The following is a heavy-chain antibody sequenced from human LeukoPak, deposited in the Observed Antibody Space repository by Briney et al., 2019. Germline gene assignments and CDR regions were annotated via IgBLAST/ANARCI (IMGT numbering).Heavy chain of an antibody. Sequence: GRSLRLSCAASGFTFSSYGMHWGRQAPGKGLEGVAVISYDGSNKYYADSVKGRFTISRDNSKNTLYLQMNSLRAEDTAVYYCAKDFLGTYYDYVWGSYRYTGFDYWGQGTLVTVSS. D-gene: IGHD3-16*02. CDR1: GFTFSSYG. CDR2: ISYDGSNK. V-gene: IGHV3-30*18. J-gene: IGHJ4*02. CDR3: AKDFLGTYYDYVWGSYRYTGFDY.